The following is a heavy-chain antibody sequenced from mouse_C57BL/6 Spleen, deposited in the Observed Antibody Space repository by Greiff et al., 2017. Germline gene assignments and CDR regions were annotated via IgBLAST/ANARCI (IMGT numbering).Heavy chain of an antibody. CDR3: VRDYYGSSYWYFDV. J-gene: IGHJ1*03. CDR1: GFTFNTSA. V-gene: IGHV10-3*01. D-gene: IGHD1-1*01. Sequence: EVQRVESGGGLVQPKGSLKLSCAASGFTFNTSAMHWVRQAPGKGLEWVARIRSKSSNYATYYADSVKDRFTISRDDSQSMLYLQMNNLKTEDTAMYYCVRDYYGSSYWYFDVWGTGTTVTVSS. CDR2: IRSKSSNYAT.